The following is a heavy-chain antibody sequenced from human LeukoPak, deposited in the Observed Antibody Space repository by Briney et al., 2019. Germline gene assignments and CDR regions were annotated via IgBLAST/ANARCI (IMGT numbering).Heavy chain of an antibody. V-gene: IGHV3-23*01. CDR1: GFTFNNYA. CDR3: SKDGIHGSLPGN. Sequence: PGGSLRLYCAASGFTFNNYAMSWVGQAPGKGLEWVSGISGSGGSTYYADSVKGRFTISRDNSKNTLFLQINNLRAEDTAVYYCSKDGIHGSLPGNCGQGTLVTVSS. J-gene: IGHJ4*02. D-gene: IGHD6-13*01. CDR2: ISGSGGST.